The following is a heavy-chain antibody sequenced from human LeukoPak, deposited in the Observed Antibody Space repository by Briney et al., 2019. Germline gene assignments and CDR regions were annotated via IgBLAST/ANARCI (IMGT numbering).Heavy chain of an antibody. J-gene: IGHJ4*02. D-gene: IGHD3-22*01. CDR1: GFTFSGSG. V-gene: IGHV3-73*01. CDR3: ARGAMIVPLDY. CDR2: IRSKANSYAT. Sequence: PGGSLRLSCATSGFTFSGSGMHWVRQASGKGLEWVGRIRSKANSYATAYAASVKGRFTISRDDSKNTAYLQMNSLKTEDTAVYYCARGAMIVPLDYWGQGTLVTVSS.